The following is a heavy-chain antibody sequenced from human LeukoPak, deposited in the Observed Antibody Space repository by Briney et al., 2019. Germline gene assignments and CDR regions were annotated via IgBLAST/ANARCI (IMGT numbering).Heavy chain of an antibody. CDR2: IIPIFGTA. Sequence: GASVRVSCKASGGTFSSYAISWVRQAPGQGLEWMGGIIPIFGTANYAQKFQGRVTITADKSTSTAYMELSSLRSEDTAVYYCARARDYYDSSGYYNGPSRWAGWFDPWGQGTLVTVSS. J-gene: IGHJ5*02. CDR3: ARARDYYDSSGYYNGPSRWAGWFDP. D-gene: IGHD3-22*01. V-gene: IGHV1-69*06. CDR1: GGTFSSYA.